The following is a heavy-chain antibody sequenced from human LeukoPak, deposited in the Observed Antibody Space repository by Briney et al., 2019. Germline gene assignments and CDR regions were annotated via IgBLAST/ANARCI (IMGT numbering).Heavy chain of an antibody. V-gene: IGHV3-53*01. D-gene: IGHD6-6*01. CDR2: IYSTGTT. J-gene: IGHJ4*02. CDR1: GFAVSSNY. Sequence: GGSLRLSCAASGFAVSSNYVSWVRQAPGKGLEWVSVIYSTGTTFYADSVKGRFTISRDNSKNTLYLQMNSLRAEDTAVYYCATTNEYSSSLFDYWGQGTLVTVSS. CDR3: ATTNEYSSSLFDY.